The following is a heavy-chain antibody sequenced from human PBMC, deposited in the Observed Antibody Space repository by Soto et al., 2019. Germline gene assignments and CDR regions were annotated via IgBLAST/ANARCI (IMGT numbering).Heavy chain of an antibody. Sequence: GESLKISCKGSGYSFAGYWITWVRQKPGKGLEWMGGIDPSDSQTYYSPSFRGHVTISATKSITTVFLQWSSLRASDTAMYYCARQIYDSDTGPNFQYYFDSWGQGTPVTVSS. CDR3: ARQIYDSDTGPNFQYYFDS. V-gene: IGHV5-10-1*01. CDR1: GYSFAGYW. CDR2: IDPSDSQT. D-gene: IGHD3-22*01. J-gene: IGHJ4*02.